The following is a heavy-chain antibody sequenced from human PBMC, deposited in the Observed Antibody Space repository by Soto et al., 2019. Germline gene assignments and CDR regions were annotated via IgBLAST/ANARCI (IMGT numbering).Heavy chain of an antibody. CDR1: GFKFATHW. D-gene: IGHD2-15*01. CDR3: SRSLSRDHTPYFDY. Sequence: GESLTISCKGSGFKFATHWIAWVRQMPGKGLEWMGMIFPGDSDTRYSPSFQGQVTVSADKSISIAYLQWSSLKASDTAMYYCSRSLSRDHTPYFDYWGQGTLVTVSS. CDR2: IFPGDSDT. J-gene: IGHJ4*02. V-gene: IGHV5-51*01.